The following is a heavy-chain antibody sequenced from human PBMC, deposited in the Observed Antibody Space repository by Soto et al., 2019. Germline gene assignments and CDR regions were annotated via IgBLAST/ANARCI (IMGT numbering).Heavy chain of an antibody. CDR3: ARVIVGATHFDY. V-gene: IGHV1-69*01. CDR2: IIPIFGTA. D-gene: IGHD1-26*01. J-gene: IGHJ4*02. CDR1: GGTFSSYA. Sequence: QVQLVQSGAEVKKPGSSVKVSCQASGGTFSSYAISWVRQAPGQGLEWMGGIIPIFGTANYAQKFQGRVTITADESTSTAYLVLSSLRSEDTAVYYCARVIVGATHFDYWGQGTLVTVSS.